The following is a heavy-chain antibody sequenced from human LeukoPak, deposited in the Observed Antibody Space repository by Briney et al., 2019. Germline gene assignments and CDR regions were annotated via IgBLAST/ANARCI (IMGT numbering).Heavy chain of an antibody. J-gene: IGHJ3*02. CDR1: GFTFSSYG. V-gene: IGHV3-30*19. D-gene: IGHD2/OR15-2a*01. CDR2: ISYDGSNK. CDR3: ARVGGVLLGYAFDI. Sequence: PGGSLRLSCAASGFTFSSYGMHWVRQAPGKGLEWVAVISYDGSNKYYADSVKGRFTISRDNSKNTLYLQMNSLRAEDTAVYYCARVGGVLLGYAFDIWGQGTMVTVSS.